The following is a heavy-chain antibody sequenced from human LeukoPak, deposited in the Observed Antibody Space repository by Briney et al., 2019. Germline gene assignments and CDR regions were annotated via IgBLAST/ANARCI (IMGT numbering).Heavy chain of an antibody. CDR1: GYTFTGYD. CDR2: MNPNSGNT. Sequence: ASVKVSCKASGYTFTGYDIDWVRQATGQGLEWMGWMNPNSGNTGYAQKFQGRVTMTTDTSTSTAYMELRSLRSDDTAVYYCARGGAGYCSSTSCSHFDYWGQGTLVTVSS. D-gene: IGHD2-2*01. V-gene: IGHV1-8*01. J-gene: IGHJ4*02. CDR3: ARGGAGYCSSTSCSHFDY.